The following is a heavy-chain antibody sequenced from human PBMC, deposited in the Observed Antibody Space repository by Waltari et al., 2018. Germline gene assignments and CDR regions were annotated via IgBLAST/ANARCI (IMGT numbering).Heavy chain of an antibody. CDR3: ARGGAFAFDI. V-gene: IGHV4-34*01. Sequence: QVQLEQWGAGLLRPSETLSLTCGVFRGSFTSYFWTWVRQPPGKGREWVGEINRSGSTNYNPSLRGRATISVDTSRSQFSLKLFSVTAADTAVYYCARGGAFAFDIWGQGTMLTVSS. J-gene: IGHJ3*02. D-gene: IGHD1-26*01. CDR2: INRSGST. CDR1: RGSFTSYF.